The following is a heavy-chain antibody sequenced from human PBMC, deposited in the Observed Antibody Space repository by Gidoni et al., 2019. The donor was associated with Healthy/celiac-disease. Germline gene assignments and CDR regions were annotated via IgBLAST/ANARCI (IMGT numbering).Heavy chain of an antibody. D-gene: IGHD4-17*01. V-gene: IGHV4-39*01. CDR3: ARAIYGDSIYWYFDL. CDR2: IYYSGST. Sequence: QLQLQEPGPGLVKPSETLSLTCTVSGGPISSSSYYWGWIRQPPGKGLEWIGSIYYSGSTYYNPSLKSRVTISVDTSKNQFSLKLSSVTAADTAVYYCARAIYGDSIYWYFDLWGRGTLVTVSS. CDR1: GGPISSSSYY. J-gene: IGHJ2*01.